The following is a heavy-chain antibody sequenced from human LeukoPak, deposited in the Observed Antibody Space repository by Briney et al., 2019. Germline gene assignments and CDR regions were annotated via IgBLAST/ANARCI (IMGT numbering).Heavy chain of an antibody. Sequence: SETLSLTRTVSGGSISSSRYYWGWIRQPPGKGLECIVSMYYSGSVYYNPSLKGRVTISLDTSKNQFALKLSSVTAADTAVYYCSTRNILAWYFDLWGRGTLVTVSS. D-gene: IGHD3-9*01. CDR1: GGSISSSRYY. V-gene: IGHV4-39*01. CDR2: MYYSGSV. CDR3: STRNILAWYFDL. J-gene: IGHJ2*01.